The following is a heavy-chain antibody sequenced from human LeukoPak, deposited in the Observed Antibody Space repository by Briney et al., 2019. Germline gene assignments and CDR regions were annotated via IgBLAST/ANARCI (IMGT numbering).Heavy chain of an antibody. J-gene: IGHJ6*02. D-gene: IGHD4-11*01. CDR3: ASRLPLDGMDV. V-gene: IGHV4-34*01. CDR1: GGSFSGYY. CDR2: INHSGST. Sequence: SETLSPTCAVYGGSFSGYYWSWIRQPPGKGLEWIGEINHSGSTNYNPSLKSRVTISVDTSKNQFSLKLSSVTAADTAVYYCASRLPLDGMDVWGQGTTVTVSS.